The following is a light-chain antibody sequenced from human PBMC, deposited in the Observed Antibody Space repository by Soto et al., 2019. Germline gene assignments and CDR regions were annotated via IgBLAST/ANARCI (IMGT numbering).Light chain of an antibody. V-gene: IGLV1-47*01. CDR3: AAWDDSLSGPV. CDR2: RNN. J-gene: IGLJ3*02. CDR1: SSNIGSNY. Sequence: QPVLTQPPSVSGTPGQRVTISCSGSSSNIGSNYVYWYQQLPGTAPKLLIYRNNQRPSGVPDRFSGSKSGTSASLAISGLRSEDEADYYCAAWDDSLSGPVFGGGTKVTVL.